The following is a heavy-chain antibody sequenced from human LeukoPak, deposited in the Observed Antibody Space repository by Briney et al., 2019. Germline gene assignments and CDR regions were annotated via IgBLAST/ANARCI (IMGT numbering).Heavy chain of an antibody. CDR1: GGSISSSSYY. CDR3: ARDDEYSYGLNWFDP. J-gene: IGHJ5*02. Sequence: SETLSLTCTVSGGSISSSSYYWGWIRQPPGKGLEWIGSIYHSGSTYYNPSLKSRVTISVDTSKNQFSLKLSSVTAADTAVYYCARDDEYSYGLNWFDPWGQGTLVTVSS. D-gene: IGHD5-18*01. V-gene: IGHV4-39*07. CDR2: IYHSGST.